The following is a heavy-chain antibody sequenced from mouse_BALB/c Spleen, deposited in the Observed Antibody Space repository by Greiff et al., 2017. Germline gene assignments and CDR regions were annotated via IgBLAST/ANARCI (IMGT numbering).Heavy chain of an antibody. J-gene: IGHJ4*01. D-gene: IGHD1-1*01. CDR1: GFSFTSYG. Sequence: QVQLKESGPGLVQPSQCLSITCTVSGFSFTSYGVHWVRQPPGKGLEWLGVIRSGGSTDYNAPFISRLSIITDNSKSQVFFKMNSLTAKDTAIYYCARECDYRSYYALDDWGQGTSVTVSS. V-gene: IGHV2-2*02. CDR2: IRSGGST. CDR3: ARECDYRSYYALDD.